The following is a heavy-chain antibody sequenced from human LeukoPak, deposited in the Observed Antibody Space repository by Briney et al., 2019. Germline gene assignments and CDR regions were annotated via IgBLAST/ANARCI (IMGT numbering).Heavy chain of an antibody. V-gene: IGHV4-34*01. Sequence: PSETLSLTCAVYGGSFSGYYWSWIRRPPGKGLEWIGEINHSGSTNYNPSLKSRVTISVDTSKNQFSLKLSSVTAADTAVYYCARATWRLLDYWGQGTLVTVSS. D-gene: IGHD3-22*01. J-gene: IGHJ4*02. CDR2: INHSGST. CDR3: ARATWRLLDY. CDR1: GGSFSGYY.